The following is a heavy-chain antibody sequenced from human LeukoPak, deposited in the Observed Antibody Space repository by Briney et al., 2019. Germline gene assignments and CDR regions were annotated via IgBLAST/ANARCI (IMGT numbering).Heavy chain of an antibody. V-gene: IGHV3-23*01. D-gene: IGHD6-13*01. CDR3: AKTPQIASSWEYYFDY. CDR2: ISGSGGST. CDR1: GFTFSSYA. Sequence: PGGSLRLSRAASGFTFSSYAMSWVRQAPGKGLEWVSAISGSGGSTYYADSVKGRFTISRDNSKNTLYLQMNSLRAEDTAVYYCAKTPQIASSWEYYFDYWGQGTLVTVSS. J-gene: IGHJ4*02.